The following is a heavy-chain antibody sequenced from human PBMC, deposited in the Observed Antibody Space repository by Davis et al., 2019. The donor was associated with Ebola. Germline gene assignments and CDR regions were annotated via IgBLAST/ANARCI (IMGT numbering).Heavy chain of an antibody. Sequence: GESLKISCKGSGYSFTSYWIGWVRQMPGKGLEWMVIIYPAYSDTRYRPSFQGQVTLSADKYSTTAYLQWRSLKASDTAMYYCARQGGGSGRLTSFDYWGQGTLITVSS. V-gene: IGHV5-51*01. CDR1: GYSFTSYW. J-gene: IGHJ4*02. CDR3: ARQGGGSGRLTSFDY. CDR2: IYPAYSDT. D-gene: IGHD1-26*01.